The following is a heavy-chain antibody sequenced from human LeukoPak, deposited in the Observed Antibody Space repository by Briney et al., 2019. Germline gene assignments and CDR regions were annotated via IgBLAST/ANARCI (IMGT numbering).Heavy chain of an antibody. J-gene: IGHJ4*02. CDR1: GFTFSSYW. D-gene: IGHD4-23*01. V-gene: IGHV3-7*05. CDR3: AANGGPFDF. Sequence: PGGSLRLSCAASGFTFSSYWMSWVRQAPGKGLEWVANINQHGTDKYYVDSVRGRFNISRDNAKNSLYLQMNSRRAEDTAVYYCAANGGPFDFWGQGTLVTVSS. CDR2: INQHGTDK.